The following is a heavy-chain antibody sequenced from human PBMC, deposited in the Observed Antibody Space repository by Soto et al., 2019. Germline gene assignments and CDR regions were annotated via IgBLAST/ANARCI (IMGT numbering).Heavy chain of an antibody. V-gene: IGHV1-8*02. CDR1: GYDFTAYD. CDR2: MNPINGAT. D-gene: IGHD6-13*01. CDR3: GRGPSPRAPAGGTPYYYAMDV. J-gene: IGHJ6*02. Sequence: QVQLVQSGAEAKQSGASVKVSCKASGYDFTAYDINWVRQASGQGLEWMGWMNPINGATGTARRFQGRVSLSSNTDTGTAYLELTSLRSDDTAFYYCGRGPSPRAPAGGTPYYYAMDVWGQGTTVTVSS.